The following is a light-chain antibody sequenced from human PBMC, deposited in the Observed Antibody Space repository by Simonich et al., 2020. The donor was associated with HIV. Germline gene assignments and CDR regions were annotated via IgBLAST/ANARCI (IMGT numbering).Light chain of an antibody. CDR3: QQYSFYYT. CDR1: QSISTW. V-gene: IGKV1-5*03. CDR2: KAS. J-gene: IGKJ2*01. Sequence: DIQMTQSPSTLSASVGDRVTITCRASQSISTWLAWYQQKPGKAPKLLVYKASSLESGVPSRFSGSGSGTEFTLTISSLQPDDFATYYCQQYSFYYTFGQGTKLEIK.